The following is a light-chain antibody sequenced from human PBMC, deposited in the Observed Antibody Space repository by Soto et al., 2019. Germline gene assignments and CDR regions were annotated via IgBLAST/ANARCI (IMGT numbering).Light chain of an antibody. V-gene: IGLV2-23*01. J-gene: IGLJ3*02. CDR2: EDD. CDR3: CPFARGNTLV. CDR1: SSDVGSYNL. Sequence: QSALTQPASVSGSPGQSITISWTGTSSDVGSYNLVSWHQQHPGKAPKLMIYEDDKRPSGISNRFFGSKSGNTASLTISGLQAEDEADYYCCPFARGNTLVFGGGTKLTVL.